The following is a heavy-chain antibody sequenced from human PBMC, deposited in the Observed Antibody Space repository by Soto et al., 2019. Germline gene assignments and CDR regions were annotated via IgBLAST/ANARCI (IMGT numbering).Heavy chain of an antibody. D-gene: IGHD2-8*01. CDR3: ARLVTKSLDY. J-gene: IGHJ4*02. CDR1: GYSFSNYW. Sequence: GESLKISCTGSGYSFSNYWIGWARQMPEKGLEWMGIIYPGDSDTRYSPSLQGQVTISADKSFSTAYLQWSSLKASDSAMYYCARLVTKSLDYWGQGTLVTVS. CDR2: IYPGDSDT. V-gene: IGHV5-51*01.